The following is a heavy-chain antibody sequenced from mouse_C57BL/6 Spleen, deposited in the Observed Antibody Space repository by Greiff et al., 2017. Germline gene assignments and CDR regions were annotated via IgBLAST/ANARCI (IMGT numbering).Heavy chain of an antibody. CDR2: IYPGDGVT. CDR1: GYTFSSSW. V-gene: IGHV1-82*01. CDR3: ERLWGEDDY. J-gene: IGHJ2*01. Sequence: QVQVKQPGPELVKPGASVKMSCKASGYTFSSSWMHWVKQRPGEGLEWIGGIYPGDGVTNYNGKFKGKATLTADKSSSTAYMQLSSLTSEASAVYFCERLWGEDDYWGQGTTLTVAS.